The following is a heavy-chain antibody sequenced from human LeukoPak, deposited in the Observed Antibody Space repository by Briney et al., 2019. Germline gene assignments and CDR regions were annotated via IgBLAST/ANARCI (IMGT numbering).Heavy chain of an antibody. CDR3: ARDPTPGMYYFDY. J-gene: IGHJ4*02. V-gene: IGHV4-31*03. CDR1: GDSINTGGYY. Sequence: SQTLSLTCTVSGDSINTGGYYWNWIRRHPGKGLEWIGYIYYTGSTYYNPSLKSRPAISLDTSKNRFSLRLSSVTAADTAVYYCARDPTPGMYYFDYWGQGNLVTVSS. D-gene: IGHD4-11*01. CDR2: IYYTGST.